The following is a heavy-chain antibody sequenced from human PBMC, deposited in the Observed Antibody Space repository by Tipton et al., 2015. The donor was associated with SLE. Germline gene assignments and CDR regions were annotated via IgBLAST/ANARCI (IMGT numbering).Heavy chain of an antibody. CDR1: GGSFSGYY. D-gene: IGHD7-27*01. CDR3: ARTTLGSFDY. J-gene: IGHJ4*02. V-gene: IGHV4-31*11. Sequence: TLSLTCAVYGGSFSGYYWSWIRQHPGKGLEWIGYIYYSGSTYYNPSLKSRVTISVDTSKNQFSLKLSSVTAADTAVYYCARTTLGSFDYWGQGTLVTVSS. CDR2: IYYSGST.